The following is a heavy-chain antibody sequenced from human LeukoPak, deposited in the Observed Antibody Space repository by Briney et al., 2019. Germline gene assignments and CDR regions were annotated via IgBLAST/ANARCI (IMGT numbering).Heavy chain of an antibody. CDR1: GFTFTSYA. V-gene: IGHV3-23*01. Sequence: GGSLRLSCAASGFTFTSYAMSWVRQAPGKGLEWVSGISGSGSGGSTYYADSVKGRFTISRDNSQNTLYLQMNSLRAEDTAVYYCARLVVVAANDYWGQGTLVTVSS. CDR2: ISGSGSGGST. J-gene: IGHJ4*02. D-gene: IGHD2-15*01. CDR3: ARLVVVAANDY.